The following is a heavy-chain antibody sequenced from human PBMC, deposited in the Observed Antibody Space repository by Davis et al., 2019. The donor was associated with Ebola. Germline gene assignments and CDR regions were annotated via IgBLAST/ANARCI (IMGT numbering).Heavy chain of an antibody. CDR3: ARGPGDIVVVPAAIGGLSMYYGMDV. Sequence: ASVKVSCKGSGYSFTSYWISWVRQATGQGLEWMGWMNPNSGNTGYAQKFQGRITMTRNTSISTAYMELSSLRSEDTAVYYCARGPGDIVVVPAAIGGLSMYYGMDVWGQGTTVTVSS. J-gene: IGHJ6*02. V-gene: IGHV1-8*02. D-gene: IGHD2-2*02. CDR2: MNPNSGNT. CDR1: GYSFTSYW.